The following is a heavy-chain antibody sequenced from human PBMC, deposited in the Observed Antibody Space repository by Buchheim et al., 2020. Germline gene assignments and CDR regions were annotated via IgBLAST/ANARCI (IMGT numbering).Heavy chain of an antibody. V-gene: IGHV3-73*02. CDR1: EFTFSASA. CDR2: IRSRANSYAT. Sequence: EVQLVESGGGLVQPGGSLKLSCAASEFTFSASAIHWVRQASGKGLEWVGRIRSRANSYATAYAASVKGRFTIARADSTTTPYLQMNSLKTEDTAVYYCTSHDYGDYTTAFDFWGQGT. D-gene: IGHD4-17*01. J-gene: IGHJ3*01. CDR3: TSHDYGDYTTAFDF.